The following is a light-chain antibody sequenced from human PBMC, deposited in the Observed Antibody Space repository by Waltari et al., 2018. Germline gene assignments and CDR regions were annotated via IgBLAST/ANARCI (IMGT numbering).Light chain of an antibody. CDR2: VNSDGSH. CDR3: QTGGHGTWV. V-gene: IGLV4-69*01. CDR1: SGHPSNI. J-gene: IGLJ3*02. Sequence: QLLLTQSPSASASLGASVKLTCTPSSGHPSNIIAWHQQQPEKGPRYLMKVNSDGSHSKGDEIPDRFSGSSSGAERYLTISSVQSEDEADYYCQTGGHGTWVFGGGTKLTVL.